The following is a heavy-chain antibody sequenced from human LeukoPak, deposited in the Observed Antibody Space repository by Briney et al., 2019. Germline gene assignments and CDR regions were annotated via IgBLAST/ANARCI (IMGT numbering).Heavy chain of an antibody. CDR2: IYTGSST. J-gene: IGHJ4*02. V-gene: IGHV3-53*05. Sequence: GGSLRLSCAASGFSVSSNYMIWVRQAPGMGLEWVSVIYTGSSTYYADSVKGRFTISRDNSKNTLYLQRNSLRAEDTAVYYCRCDLGDAFSSKRGEGVATAKEEYYFDYWGQGTLVTVSS. CDR1: GFSVSSNY. D-gene: IGHD3-3*01. CDR3: RCDLGDAFSSKRGEGVATAKEEYYFDY.